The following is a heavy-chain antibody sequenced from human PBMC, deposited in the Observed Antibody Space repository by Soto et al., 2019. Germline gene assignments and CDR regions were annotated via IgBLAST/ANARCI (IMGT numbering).Heavy chain of an antibody. D-gene: IGHD3-3*01. CDR3: ARGRVLRFLEWLSRMFDP. V-gene: IGHV4-4*02. J-gene: IGHJ5*02. CDR2: IYHSGST. Sequence: SETLSLTCAVSGGSISSSNWWSWVRQPPGKGLEWIGEIYHSGSTNYNPSLKSRVTISVDKSKNQFSLKLSSVTAADTAVYYCARGRVLRFLEWLSRMFDPWGQGTLVTVSS. CDR1: GGSISSSNW.